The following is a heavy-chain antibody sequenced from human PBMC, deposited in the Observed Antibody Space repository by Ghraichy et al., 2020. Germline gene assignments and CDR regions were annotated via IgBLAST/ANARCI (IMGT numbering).Heavy chain of an antibody. J-gene: IGHJ3*01. Sequence: GGSLRLSCAASGFMFSSYWVTWVRQAPGKGLEWVANVKPDGGEKNYVGSVKGRFTISRDNAKKSLYLQMNSLRAEGTAVYYCAKCRGTTWNDALDVWGQGTMVTVSS. CDR1: GFMFSSYW. CDR2: VKPDGGEK. V-gene: IGHV3-7*01. D-gene: IGHD1-1*01. CDR3: AKCRGTTWNDALDV.